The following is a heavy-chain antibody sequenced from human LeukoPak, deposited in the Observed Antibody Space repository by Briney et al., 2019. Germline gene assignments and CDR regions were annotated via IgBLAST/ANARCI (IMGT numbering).Heavy chain of an antibody. CDR2: ISPYNGNT. D-gene: IGHD3-3*01. CDR3: ARVSGQGADFWSGGYYYYGMDV. CDR1: GYTFTSYG. J-gene: IGHJ6*02. Sequence: ASVKVSCKASGYTFTSYGISWVRQAPGQRLEWMGWISPYNGNTNYAQKLQGRITMTTDTSTSTAYMELRSLRSDDTAVYYCARVSGQGADFWSGGYYYYGMDVWGQGTTVTVSS. V-gene: IGHV1-18*01.